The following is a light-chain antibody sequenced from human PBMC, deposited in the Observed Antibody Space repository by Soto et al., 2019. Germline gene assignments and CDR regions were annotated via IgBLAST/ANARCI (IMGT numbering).Light chain of an antibody. Sequence: QSVLTQPASVSGSPGQSITISCTGSSSDIGAYNYVSWYQQHPGTAPKLMIDDVSNRPSGVSNRFSGSKSGNTASLTISGLQAEDEADYYCSSYTTASRYVFGTGTKVTVL. CDR3: SSYTTASRYV. V-gene: IGLV2-14*03. CDR2: DVS. J-gene: IGLJ1*01. CDR1: SSDIGAYNY.